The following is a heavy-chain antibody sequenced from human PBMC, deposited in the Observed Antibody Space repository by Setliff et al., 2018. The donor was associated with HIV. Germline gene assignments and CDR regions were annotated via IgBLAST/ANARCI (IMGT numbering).Heavy chain of an antibody. CDR3: ARNKRVGADRRYYYYYGMDV. J-gene: IGHJ6*02. D-gene: IGHD1-26*01. Sequence: AGGSLRLSCAASGFTFSSYWMSWVRQAPGKGLEWVANIKQDGSEKYYVDSVKGRFTISRDNAKNSLYLQMNSLRAEDTAVYYCARNKRVGADRRYYYYYGMDVWGQGTTVTVSS. CDR2: IKQDGSEK. V-gene: IGHV3-7*01. CDR1: GFTFSSYW.